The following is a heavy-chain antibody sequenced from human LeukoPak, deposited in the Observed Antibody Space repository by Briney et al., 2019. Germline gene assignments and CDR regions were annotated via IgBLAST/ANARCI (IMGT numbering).Heavy chain of an antibody. Sequence: GGSLRLSCAASGFTFDDYAMHWVRQAPGKGLEWVSGISWNSGSIGYADSVKGRFTISRDNAKNSLYLQMNSLRAEDTAVYYCAKDLATVTTNEYFQHWGQGTLVTVSS. CDR3: AKDLATVTTNEYFQH. V-gene: IGHV3-9*01. CDR1: GFTFDDYA. J-gene: IGHJ1*01. CDR2: ISWNSGSI. D-gene: IGHD4-17*01.